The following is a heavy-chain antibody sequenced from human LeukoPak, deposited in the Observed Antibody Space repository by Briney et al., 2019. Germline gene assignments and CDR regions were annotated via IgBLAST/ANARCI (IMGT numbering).Heavy chain of an antibody. CDR1: GGSISSGGYY. CDR3: AREVVVGYCSSTSCYTAFDI. V-gene: IGHV4-30-2*01. Sequence: PSQTLSLTCTVSGGSISSGGYYWSWIRQPPGKGLEWIGYIYHSGSTYYNPSLKSRVTISVDRSKNQFSLKLSSVTAADTAVYCCAREVVVGYCSSTSCYTAFDIWGQGTMVTVSS. J-gene: IGHJ3*02. CDR2: IYHSGST. D-gene: IGHD2-2*02.